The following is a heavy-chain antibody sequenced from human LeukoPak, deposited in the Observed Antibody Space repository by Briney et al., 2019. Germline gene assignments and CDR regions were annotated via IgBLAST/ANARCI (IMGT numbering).Heavy chain of an antibody. CDR1: GFTLSNYP. CDR3: AKAGVISGWDY. D-gene: IGHD3-3*02. J-gene: IGHJ4*02. CDR2: IGEEKSGSWT. V-gene: IGHV3-23*01. Sequence: GGSLRLSCSASGFTLSNYPMGWVRQAPVKGLEWLSAIGEEKSGSWTKSADSVKGRFTISRDNSENTLYLQMDSLTVEDTAVYYCAKAGVISGWDYWGQGVLVTVSS.